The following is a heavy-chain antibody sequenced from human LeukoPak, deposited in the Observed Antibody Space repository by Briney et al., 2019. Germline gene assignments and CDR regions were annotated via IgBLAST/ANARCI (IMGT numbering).Heavy chain of an antibody. CDR1: GGSISSGSYY. V-gene: IGHV4-61*02. CDR2: IYTSGST. J-gene: IGHJ3*02. D-gene: IGHD1-26*01. Sequence: PSQTLSLTCSVSGGSISSGSYYWSWIRQPAGKGLEWIGRIYTSGSTHNNPSLKSRVTISVDTSKNQFSLKLSSVTAADTAVYYCARESGSYYLGAFDIWGQGTMVTLSS. CDR3: ARESGSYYLGAFDI.